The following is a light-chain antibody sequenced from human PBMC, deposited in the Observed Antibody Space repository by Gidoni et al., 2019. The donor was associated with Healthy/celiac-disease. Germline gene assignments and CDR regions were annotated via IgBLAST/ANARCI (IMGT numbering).Light chain of an antibody. CDR3: SSYTSSSTLV. V-gene: IGLV2-14*01. CDR2: DVS. CDR1: SSGVGGYNY. J-gene: IGLJ1*01. Sequence: QSALTQPASVSGSPGQSITISCTGTSSGVGGYNYVPWYQQHPGKAPKLMIYDVSNRPSGVSNRFSGSKSGNTASLTISGLQAEDEADYYCSSYTSSSTLVFGTGTKVTVL.